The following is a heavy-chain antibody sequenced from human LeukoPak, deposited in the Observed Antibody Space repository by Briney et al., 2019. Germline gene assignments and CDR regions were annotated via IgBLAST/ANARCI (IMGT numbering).Heavy chain of an antibody. CDR2: IYYSGTT. CDR3: ARRIGITTIVVGHFDY. D-gene: IGHD3-22*01. CDR1: GGSLSNFY. Sequence: SETLSLTCTVSGGSLSNFYWNWIRQPPGKGLEWIGYIYYSGTTNYNPSLKSRVSMSVDTSKNQFSLKLSSVTAADTAVYYCARRIGITTIVVGHFDYWGQGTLVTVSS. J-gene: IGHJ4*02. V-gene: IGHV4-59*08.